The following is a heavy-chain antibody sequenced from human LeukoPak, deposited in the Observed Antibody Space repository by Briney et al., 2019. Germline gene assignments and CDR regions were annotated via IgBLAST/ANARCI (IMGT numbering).Heavy chain of an antibody. CDR3: ARGRGSRTGYNGDYLDY. D-gene: IGHD5-18*01. CDR1: GGTFSNYA. V-gene: IGHV1-69*04. Sequence: SVKVSCKASGGTFSNYAINWVRQAPGQGLEWMGRITPILGLINYAQKFQGRVTITADKSTSTGYMEVTGLRSDDTAIYYCARGRGSRTGYNGDYLDYWGQGTLVTVSS. J-gene: IGHJ4*02. CDR2: ITPILGLI.